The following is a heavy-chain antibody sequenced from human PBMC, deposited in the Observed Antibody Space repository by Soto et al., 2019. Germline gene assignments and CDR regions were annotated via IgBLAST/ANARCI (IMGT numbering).Heavy chain of an antibody. V-gene: IGHV3-30-3*01. D-gene: IGHD2-15*01. J-gene: IGHJ6*02. CDR1: GFTFNYYD. CDR2: ISFDGSRK. Sequence: TGGSLRLSCAASGFTFNYYDIQWVRQAPGKGLEWVAVISFDGSRKYYADSVRGRFTISRANSNKTVFLQINSLRGEDTAVYYCAREGGAEAEIDHSYYAMDVWGQGTTVTVYS. CDR3: AREGGAEAEIDHSYYAMDV.